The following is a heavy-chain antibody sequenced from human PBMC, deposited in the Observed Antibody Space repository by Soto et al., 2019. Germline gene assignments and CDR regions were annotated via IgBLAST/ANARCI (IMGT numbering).Heavy chain of an antibody. CDR3: ANVWDHIVVVTALDY. CDR2: ISGSGGRT. Sequence: EVQLLESGGGLVQPGGSLRLSCAASGFTFSSYAMSWVRQAPGKGLEWVSVISGSGGRTYHADSVKGRFTISRDNSKNTLYLQMNSLRAEDTAVYYCANVWDHIVVVTALDYWGQGTLVTVSS. D-gene: IGHD2-21*02. V-gene: IGHV3-23*01. CDR1: GFTFSSYA. J-gene: IGHJ4*02.